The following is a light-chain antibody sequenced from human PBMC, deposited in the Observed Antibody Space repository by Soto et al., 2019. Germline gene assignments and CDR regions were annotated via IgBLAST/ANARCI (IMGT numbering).Light chain of an antibody. CDR2: GTS. J-gene: IGKJ1*01. Sequence: EMVLTQSPATLSVSPGQRATLSCRASQTISSNLAWYQQKPGQVPRLLIHGTSIRATGIPARFSGSGSGTEFTLTISSLQSEDFAVYYCQQYNEFPRSFGQGTKVDIK. CDR1: QTISSN. CDR3: QQYNEFPRS. V-gene: IGKV3-15*01.